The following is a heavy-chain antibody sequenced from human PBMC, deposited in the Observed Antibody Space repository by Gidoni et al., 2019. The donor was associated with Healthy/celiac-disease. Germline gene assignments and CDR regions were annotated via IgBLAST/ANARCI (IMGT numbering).Heavy chain of an antibody. Sequence: EVQLVESGGGLVKPGGSLRPSWAASGFTFSSYSMNWVRQAPGKGLGWVSSIISSSSYIYYADSVKGRFTISRDNAKNSLYLQMNSLSAEDTAVYYCARDLELSFDYWGQGTLVTVSS. CDR1: GFTFSSYS. V-gene: IGHV3-21*01. CDR3: ARDLELSFDY. D-gene: IGHD1-26*01. J-gene: IGHJ4*02. CDR2: IISSSSYI.